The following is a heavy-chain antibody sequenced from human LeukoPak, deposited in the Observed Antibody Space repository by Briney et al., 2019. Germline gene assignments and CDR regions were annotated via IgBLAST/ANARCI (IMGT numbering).Heavy chain of an antibody. J-gene: IGHJ4*02. D-gene: IGHD3-10*01. V-gene: IGHV5-51*01. CDR1: GSSFTSYW. Sequence: GASLKISYKGSGSSFTSYWIVWVRPMPGKGLEWMGIIYPGDSDARYSPSFQGQVTISADKSISTSYLQWNSLKASDTAMYYCARIAALVRGVIRYFDYWGQGTLVTVSS. CDR2: IYPGDSDA. CDR3: ARIAALVRGVIRYFDY.